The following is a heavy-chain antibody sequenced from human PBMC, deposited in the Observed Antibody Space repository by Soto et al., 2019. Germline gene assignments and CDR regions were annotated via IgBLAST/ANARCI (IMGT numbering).Heavy chain of an antibody. D-gene: IGHD2-2*02. Sequence: WASVKVSCKASGYTFTSYYMHWVRQAPGQGLEWMGIINPSGGSTSYAQKFQGRVTMTRDTSTSTVYMELSSLRSEDTAVYYCARDLIPGRRRSYNWFDPWGQGTLVTVSS. CDR1: GYTFTSYY. CDR3: ARDLIPGRRRSYNWFDP. V-gene: IGHV1-46*01. J-gene: IGHJ5*02. CDR2: INPSGGST.